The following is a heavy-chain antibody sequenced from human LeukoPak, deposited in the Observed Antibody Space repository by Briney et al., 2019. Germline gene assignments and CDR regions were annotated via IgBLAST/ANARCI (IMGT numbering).Heavy chain of an antibody. J-gene: IGHJ4*02. Sequence: GGSLRLSCAASGFTFDDYAMHWVRQAPGEGLEWVSLISGDGGSTYYADSVKGRFTISRDNSKNALYLQMNSLRAEDTALYYCAKLDTYGEMGFDYWGQGTLVTVSS. V-gene: IGHV3-43*02. CDR1: GFTFDDYA. CDR3: AKLDTYGEMGFDY. CDR2: ISGDGGST. D-gene: IGHD5-24*01.